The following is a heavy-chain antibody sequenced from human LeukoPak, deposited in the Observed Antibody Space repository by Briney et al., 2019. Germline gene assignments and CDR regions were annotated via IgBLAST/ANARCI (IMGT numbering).Heavy chain of an antibody. CDR2: ISGSGGST. J-gene: IGHJ4*02. Sequence: GGSLRLSCAATGFTFSNYGMSWVRQAPGKGLEWVSAISGSGGSTYYADSVKGRFTISRDNSKNTLYLQMNSLRAEDTAVYYCAKDGTGCGGDCYSDYWGQGTLLTVSS. D-gene: IGHD2-21*02. CDR1: GFTFSNYG. V-gene: IGHV3-23*01. CDR3: AKDGTGCGGDCYSDY.